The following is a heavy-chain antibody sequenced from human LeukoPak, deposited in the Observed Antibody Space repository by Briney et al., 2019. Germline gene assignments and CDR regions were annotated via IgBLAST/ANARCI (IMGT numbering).Heavy chain of an antibody. CDR3: ARSPVYYDSSGYYPDY. Sequence: PSETLSLTCTVSGGSISSSSYYWGWIRQPPGKGLEWIGYIYYSGSSHYNPSLKSRVTISVDTSKNQFSLKLSSVTAADTAVYYCARSPVYYDSSGYYPDYWGQGTLVTVSS. V-gene: IGHV4-31*03. J-gene: IGHJ4*02. CDR1: GGSISSSSYY. CDR2: IYYSGSS. D-gene: IGHD3-22*01.